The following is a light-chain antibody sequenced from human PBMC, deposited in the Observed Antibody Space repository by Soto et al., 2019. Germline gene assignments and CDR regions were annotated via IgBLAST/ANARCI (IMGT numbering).Light chain of an antibody. Sequence: EIVMTQSPATLSVSPGERATLSCRAGQSVSSNLAWYQQKPGQSPRLLIYRASTRATGVPARFSGSGSGTEFTLTISSLQSEDFAVYYCQQYNNWPKMFGQGTKVEIK. V-gene: IGKV3-15*01. CDR1: QSVSSN. CDR2: RAS. CDR3: QQYNNWPKM. J-gene: IGKJ1*01.